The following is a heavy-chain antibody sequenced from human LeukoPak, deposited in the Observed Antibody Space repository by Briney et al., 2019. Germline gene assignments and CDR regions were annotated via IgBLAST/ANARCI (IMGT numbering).Heavy chain of an antibody. J-gene: IGHJ6*03. V-gene: IGHV3-23*01. D-gene: IGHD5-18*01. Sequence: GGSLRLSCAASGFTFNKYGMSWVRQAPGKGLEWVSGISGSGSNTYYAESVKDRFIISRDSTKNTLFLQVNSLRVEDTAVYYCAKASRFGYSYGPREYFYYMDVWGKGTTVTISS. CDR3: AKASRFGYSYGPREYFYYMDV. CDR1: GFTFNKYG. CDR2: ISGSGSNT.